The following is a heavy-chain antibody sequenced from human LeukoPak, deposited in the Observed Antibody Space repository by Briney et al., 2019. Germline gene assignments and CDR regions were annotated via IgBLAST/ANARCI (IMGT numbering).Heavy chain of an antibody. CDR2: ISSSGSTI. CDR3: MGAGRITMVRGVMNGMDV. Sequence: PGGSLRLSCAASGFTFSSYEMNWVRQAPGKGLEWVSYISSSGSTIYYADSVKGRFTISRDNAKNPLYLQMNSLRAEDTAVYYCMGAGRITMVRGVMNGMDVWGKGTTVTVSS. CDR1: GFTFSSYE. J-gene: IGHJ6*04. D-gene: IGHD3-10*01. V-gene: IGHV3-48*03.